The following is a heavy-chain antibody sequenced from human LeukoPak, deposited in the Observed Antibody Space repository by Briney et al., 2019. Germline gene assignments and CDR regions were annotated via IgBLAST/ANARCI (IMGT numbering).Heavy chain of an antibody. D-gene: IGHD6-13*01. J-gene: IGHJ4*02. V-gene: IGHV1-69*04. Sequence: SVKVSCKASGGTFSSYAISWVRQAPGQGLEWMGRIIPILGIANYAQKFQGRVTITADKSTSTAYMELSSLRSEGTAVYYCARGIAAAGVDYWGQGTLVTVSS. CDR1: GGTFSSYA. CDR2: IIPILGIA. CDR3: ARGIAAAGVDY.